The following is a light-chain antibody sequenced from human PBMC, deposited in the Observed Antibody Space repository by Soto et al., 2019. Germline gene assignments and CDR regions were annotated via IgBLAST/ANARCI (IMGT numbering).Light chain of an antibody. CDR2: DAS. J-gene: IGKJ4*01. Sequence: DIVLTQFPATLSLSPGERATLSCRASQSINTYLAWYQQKPGQPPRLLISDASNRATGTPARFSGSGSGTDFTLTISSLEAEAFAVYYCQQRSDWPPLTFGGGTKVEIK. CDR1: QSINTY. V-gene: IGKV3-11*01. CDR3: QQRSDWPPLT.